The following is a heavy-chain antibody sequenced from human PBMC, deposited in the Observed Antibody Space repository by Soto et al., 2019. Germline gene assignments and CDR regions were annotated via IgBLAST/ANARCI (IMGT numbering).Heavy chain of an antibody. D-gene: IGHD3-10*01. Sequence: QVQLQESGPGLVKPSETLSLTCTVSGGSISSYYWSWIRQPPGKGLEWIGYIYYSGSTNYNPSLKSRVTISVDTSKNQFSLKLSSVTAADTAVYYCAGASTGGSGSYYNRYYFDYWGQGTLVTVSS. CDR3: AGASTGGSGSYYNRYYFDY. J-gene: IGHJ4*02. CDR1: GGSISSYY. CDR2: IYYSGST. V-gene: IGHV4-59*01.